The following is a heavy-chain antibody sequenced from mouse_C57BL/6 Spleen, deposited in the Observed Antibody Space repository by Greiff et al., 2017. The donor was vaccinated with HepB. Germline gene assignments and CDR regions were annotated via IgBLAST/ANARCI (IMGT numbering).Heavy chain of an antibody. Sequence: QVQLKQSGAELVMPGASVKLSCKASGYTFTSYWMRWVKQRPGQGLEWIGEIDPSDSYTNYNQKFKGKSTLTVDKSSSTAYMQLSSLTSEDSAIYYYARRSFYYAIDYWGQGTSVTVSS. CDR2: IDPSDSYT. V-gene: IGHV1-69*01. J-gene: IGHJ4*01. CDR1: GYTFTSYW. CDR3: ARRSFYYAIDY.